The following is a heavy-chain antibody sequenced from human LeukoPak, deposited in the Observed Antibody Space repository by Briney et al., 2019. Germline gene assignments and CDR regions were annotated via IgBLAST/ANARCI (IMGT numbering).Heavy chain of an antibody. CDR1: GFTFDDYA. J-gene: IGHJ6*03. Sequence: GGSLRLSCAASGFTFDDYAMHWVRQAPGKGLEWVSLISWDGGSTYYADSVKGRFTISRDDSKNSLYLQMNSLRAEDTALYYCAKDGVSYYYYMDVWGKGTTVTVSS. CDR2: ISWDGGST. V-gene: IGHV3-43D*03. CDR3: AKDGVSYYYYMDV.